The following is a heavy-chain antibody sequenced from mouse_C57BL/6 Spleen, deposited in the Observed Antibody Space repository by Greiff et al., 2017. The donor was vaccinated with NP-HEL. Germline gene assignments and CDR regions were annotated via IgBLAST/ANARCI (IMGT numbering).Heavy chain of an antibody. CDR2: ISYSGST. Sequence: EVQLQQSGPGMVKPSQSLSLTCTVTGYSITSGYDWHWIRHFPGNKLEWMGYISYSGSTNYNPSLKSRISITHDTSKNHFFLKLNSVTTEDTTTYYGAREGYYFDYWGQGTTLTVSS. CDR1: GYSITSGYD. J-gene: IGHJ2*01. V-gene: IGHV3-1*01. CDR3: AREGYYFDY.